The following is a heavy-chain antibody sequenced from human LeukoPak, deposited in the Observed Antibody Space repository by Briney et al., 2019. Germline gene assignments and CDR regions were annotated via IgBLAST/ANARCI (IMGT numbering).Heavy chain of an antibody. J-gene: IGHJ4*02. Sequence: PSETLSLTCTVSGGSISSYYWSWIRQPPGKGLEWIGYIYYSGSTNYNPSLKSRVTISVDTSKNQFSLKLSSVTAADTAVYYCARVSVGRDGYNLGFDYWGQGTLVTVSS. CDR2: IYYSGST. CDR3: ARVSVGRDGYNLGFDY. V-gene: IGHV4-59*01. D-gene: IGHD5-24*01. CDR1: GGSISSYY.